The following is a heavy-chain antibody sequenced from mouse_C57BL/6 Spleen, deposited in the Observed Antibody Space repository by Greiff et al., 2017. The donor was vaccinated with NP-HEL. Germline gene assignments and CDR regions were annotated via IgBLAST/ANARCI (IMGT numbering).Heavy chain of an antibody. V-gene: IGHV1-26*01. Sequence: LQQSGPELVKPGASVKISCKASGYTFTDYYMNWVKQSHGKSLEWIGDINPNNGGTSYNQKFKGKATLTVDKSSSTAYMELRSLTSEDSAVYYCARGSSYVNWYFDVWGTGTTVTVSS. CDR3: ARGSSYVNWYFDV. CDR2: INPNNGGT. J-gene: IGHJ1*03. CDR1: GYTFTDYY. D-gene: IGHD1-1*01.